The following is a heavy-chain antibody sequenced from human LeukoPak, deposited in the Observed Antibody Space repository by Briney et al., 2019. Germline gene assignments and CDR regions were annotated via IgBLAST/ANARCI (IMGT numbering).Heavy chain of an antibody. CDR2: INPSGSST. Sequence: ASVKVSCKTSGYTFTSYYMHWVRQAPGQGLEWMGLINPSGSSTSYAQKFQGRLSLTRDMSTSTDYMELSSLRSEDTAVYYCARDEAERGGSHIEGPWGQGTLVTVSS. CDR3: ARDEAERGGSHIEGP. V-gene: IGHV1-46*01. D-gene: IGHD2-15*01. J-gene: IGHJ5*02. CDR1: GYTFTSYY.